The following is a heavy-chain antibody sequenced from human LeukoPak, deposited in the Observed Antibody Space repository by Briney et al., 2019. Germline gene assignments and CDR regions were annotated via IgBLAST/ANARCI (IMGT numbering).Heavy chain of an antibody. J-gene: IGHJ4*02. V-gene: IGHV3-30-3*01. Sequence: GGSLRLSCAASGFTFSSYAMHWVRQAPGKGLEWVAVISYDGSNKYYADSVKGRFTISRDNSKNTLYLQTNSLRAEDTAVYYCARGDYFDYWGQGTLVTVSS. CDR2: ISYDGSNK. CDR1: GFTFSSYA. CDR3: ARGDYFDY.